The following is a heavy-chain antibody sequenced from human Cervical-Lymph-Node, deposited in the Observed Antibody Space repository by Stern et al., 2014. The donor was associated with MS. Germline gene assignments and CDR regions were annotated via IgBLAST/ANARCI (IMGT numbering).Heavy chain of an antibody. J-gene: IGHJ4*02. CDR2: INPSGGST. CDR1: GYMLISYY. D-gene: IGHD4-23*01. CDR3: ARDSTVALAPLDY. V-gene: IGHV1-46*01. Sequence: VQLVQSGAEVKKPGASVKVSCKASGYMLISYYMHWVRQGPGQGLEWMGTINPSGGSTKYAKKFQGRVTMTRDTSTSTVYMELSSLRPEDTAVYYCARDSTVALAPLDYWGQGTLVTVSS.